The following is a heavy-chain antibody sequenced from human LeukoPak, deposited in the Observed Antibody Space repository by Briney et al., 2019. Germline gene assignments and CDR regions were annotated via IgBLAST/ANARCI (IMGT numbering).Heavy chain of an antibody. CDR1: GFTLSGYE. V-gene: IGHV3-48*03. CDR2: ISSSGSTI. D-gene: IGHD3-16*01. Sequence: GGSLRLSCAASGFTLSGYEMHWVRQAPGKGLEWVSYISSSGSTIYYADSVKGRFTISRDNAKNSLDLQMNSLRAEDTAIYYCARGSVDVLGYWGQGTLVTVSS. J-gene: IGHJ4*02. CDR3: ARGSVDVLGY.